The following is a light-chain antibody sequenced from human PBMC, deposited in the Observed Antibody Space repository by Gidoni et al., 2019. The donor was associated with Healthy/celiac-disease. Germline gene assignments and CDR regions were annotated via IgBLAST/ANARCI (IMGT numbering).Light chain of an antibody. Sequence: DIVMTQSPDSLAAYLGERATINCKSSQSVLYSSNNKNYLAWYQQKPGQPPKLLIYWASTRESGVPDRFSGSGSGTDFTLTISSLQAEDVAVYYCQQYYSTPQTFGQGTKVEIK. CDR2: WAS. CDR1: QSVLYSSNNKNY. J-gene: IGKJ1*01. V-gene: IGKV4-1*01. CDR3: QQYYSTPQT.